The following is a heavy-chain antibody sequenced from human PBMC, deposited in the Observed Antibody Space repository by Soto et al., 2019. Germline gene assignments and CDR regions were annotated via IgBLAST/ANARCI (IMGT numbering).Heavy chain of an antibody. CDR2: TYYRSKWYN. D-gene: IGHD3-10*01. V-gene: IGHV6-1*01. J-gene: IGHJ5*02. CDR1: GDSVSSNSAA. Sequence: PSQTLSLTCVISGDSVSSNSAAWNWIRQSPSRGLEWLGRTYYRSKWYNDYAVSVKSRTTINPDTSKNQFSLQLNSVTPEDTAVYYCAREDYYGSGTVRWFDPWGQGTLVTVSS. CDR3: AREDYYGSGTVRWFDP.